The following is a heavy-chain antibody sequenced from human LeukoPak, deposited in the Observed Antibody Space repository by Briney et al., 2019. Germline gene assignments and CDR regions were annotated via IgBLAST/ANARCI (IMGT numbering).Heavy chain of an antibody. J-gene: IGHJ3*02. CDR2: ISSSGSTI. CDR3: AKEYDILTGYYAFDI. Sequence: GGSLRLSCAASGFTFSSYEMNWVRQAPGKGLEWVSYISSSGSTIYYADSVKGRFTISRDNSKNTLYLQMNSLRAEDTAVYYCAKEYDILTGYYAFDIWGQGTMVTVSS. V-gene: IGHV3-48*03. CDR1: GFTFSSYE. D-gene: IGHD3-9*01.